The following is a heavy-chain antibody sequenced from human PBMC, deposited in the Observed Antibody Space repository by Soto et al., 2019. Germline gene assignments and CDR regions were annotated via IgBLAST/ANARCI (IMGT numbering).Heavy chain of an antibody. J-gene: IGHJ5*02. D-gene: IGHD6-6*01. V-gene: IGHV4-31*03. CDR2: IYYSGST. CDR3: ARERLEGQLVIGSWFDP. Sequence: PSETLSLTCTVSGGSISSGGYYWSWIRQHPGKGLEWIGYIYYSGSTYYNPSLKSRVTISVDTSKNQFSLKLSSVTAADTAVYYCARERLEGQLVIGSWFDPWGQGTLVTVSS. CDR1: GGSISSGGYY.